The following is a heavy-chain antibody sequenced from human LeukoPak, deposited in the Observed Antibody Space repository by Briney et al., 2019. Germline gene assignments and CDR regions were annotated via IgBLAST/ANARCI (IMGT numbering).Heavy chain of an antibody. J-gene: IGHJ4*02. D-gene: IGHD2-21*01. CDR1: GFTFSSSN. CDR2: LYISGGT. V-gene: IGHV3-66*04. CDR3: AGHFDSATNY. Sequence: GGSLRLSCAASGFTFSSSNMHWVRQAPGKGLEWVSILYISGGTYYADSVRGRFTISRDNSKNTVYLQMNSLRAEDTAVYYCAGHFDSATNYWGQGTLVTVSS.